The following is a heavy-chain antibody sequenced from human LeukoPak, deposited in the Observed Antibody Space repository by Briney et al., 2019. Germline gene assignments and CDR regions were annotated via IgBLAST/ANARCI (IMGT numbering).Heavy chain of an antibody. CDR3: ARVSYSSSWYYYYYYMDV. V-gene: IGHV3-11*01. J-gene: IGHJ6*03. CDR1: GFTFSDYY. CDR2: ISSSGSTI. D-gene: IGHD6-13*01. Sequence: GGSLRLSCAASGFTFSDYYMSWIRQAPGKGREWVSYISSSGSTIYYADSVKGRFTISRDNAKNSLYLQMNSLRAEDTAVYYCARVSYSSSWYYYYYYMDVWGKGTTVTVSS.